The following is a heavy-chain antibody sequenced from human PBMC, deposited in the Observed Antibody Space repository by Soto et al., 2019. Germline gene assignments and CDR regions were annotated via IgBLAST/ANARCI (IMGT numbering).Heavy chain of an antibody. V-gene: IGHV4-30-4*01. CDR2: IYYSGST. J-gene: IGHJ4*02. Sequence: PSETLSLTCTVSGGSISSGDYYWSWIRQPPGKGLEWIGYIYYSGSTYYNPSLKSRVTISVDTSKNQFSLKLSSVTAADTAVYYCARADYDILTGYPKHFDYWGQGTLVTV. CDR1: GGSISSGDYY. D-gene: IGHD3-9*01. CDR3: ARADYDILTGYPKHFDY.